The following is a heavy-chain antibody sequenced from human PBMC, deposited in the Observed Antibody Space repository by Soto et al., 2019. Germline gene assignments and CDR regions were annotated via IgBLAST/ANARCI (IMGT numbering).Heavy chain of an antibody. D-gene: IGHD2-2*01. J-gene: IGHJ4*02. CDR1: GFTFSSYW. V-gene: IGHV3-7*01. CDR2: IKQDGSEK. Sequence: EVQLVESGGGLVQPGGSLRLSCAASGFTFSSYWMSWVRQASGKGLEWVANIKQDGSEKYYVDSVKGRFTISRDNAKNSLYLQMNSLRAEDTAVYYCARGRGCSTGCHKFDYWGQGTLVTVSS. CDR3: ARGRGCSTGCHKFDY.